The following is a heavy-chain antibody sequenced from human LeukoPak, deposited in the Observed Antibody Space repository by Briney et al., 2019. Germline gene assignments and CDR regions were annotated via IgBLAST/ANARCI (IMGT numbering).Heavy chain of an antibody. Sequence: GGSLRLSCATSEFTFNNYAMSWVRQAPGKGLELVSASSGSGDGTYYADSVKGRFTISRDNSKNTLYLQTNSLRAEDTAVYYCGKGLSGDYIFDYWGQGALVTVSS. D-gene: IGHD4-17*01. V-gene: IGHV3-23*01. CDR2: SSGSGDGT. J-gene: IGHJ4*02. CDR3: GKGLSGDYIFDY. CDR1: EFTFNNYA.